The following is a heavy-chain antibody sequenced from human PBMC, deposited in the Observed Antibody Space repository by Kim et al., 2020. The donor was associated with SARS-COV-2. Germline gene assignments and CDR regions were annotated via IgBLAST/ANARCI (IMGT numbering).Heavy chain of an antibody. CDR2: ISGSGGST. V-gene: IGHV3-23*01. CDR3: AKAGGCSSTSCYGLPVLDYFDY. Sequence: GGSLRLSCAASGFTFSSYAMSWVRQAPGKGLEWVSAISGSGGSTYYADSVKGRFTISRDNSKNTLYLQMNSLRAEDTAVYYCAKAGGCSSTSCYGLPVLDYFDYWGQGTLVTVSS. CDR1: GFTFSSYA. D-gene: IGHD2-2*01. J-gene: IGHJ4*02.